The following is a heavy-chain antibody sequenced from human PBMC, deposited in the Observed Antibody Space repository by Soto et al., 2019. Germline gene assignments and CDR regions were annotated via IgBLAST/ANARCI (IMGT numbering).Heavy chain of an antibody. CDR2: IYHSGST. V-gene: IGHV4-4*02. CDR1: GDSISNNIW. J-gene: IGHJ1*01. CDR3: ATRREEWPHAEFFRH. Sequence: SETLSLTCAVSGDSISNNIWWTWVRQPPGKGLEWIGEIYHSGSTNFNPSLKSRVTMSLDNSKNQFSLSLSSVTAADTALYYCATRREEWPHAEFFRHWGQGTLVTVSS. D-gene: IGHD3-3*01.